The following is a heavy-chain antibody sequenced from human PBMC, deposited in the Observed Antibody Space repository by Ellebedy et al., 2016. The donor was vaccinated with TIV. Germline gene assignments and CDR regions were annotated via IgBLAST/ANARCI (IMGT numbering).Heavy chain of an antibody. J-gene: IGHJ3*02. V-gene: IGHV3-53*01. D-gene: IGHD1-20*01. CDR3: ARRISGTYGDDAFDI. CDR2: IHTGGDT. Sequence: GESLKISCAASGFTVSYTYMNWVRQAPGKGLEWVSVIHTGGDTYYADSVKGRFTISRDSSKYTVFLQMNSLRAEDTAMYYCARRISGTYGDDAFDIWGQGTMVTVSS. CDR1: GFTVSYTY.